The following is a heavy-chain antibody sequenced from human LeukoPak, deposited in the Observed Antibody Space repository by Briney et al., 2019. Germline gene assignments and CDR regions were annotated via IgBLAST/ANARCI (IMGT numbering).Heavy chain of an antibody. CDR3: ARARVLRFLEWFPGLDS. D-gene: IGHD3-3*01. CDR2: MNPNSGNT. CDR1: GYTFTSYD. Sequence: ASVKVSCKASGYTFTSYDINWVRQATGQGLEWMGWMNPNSGNTGYAQKFQGRVTMTRNTSISTAYMELSSLRSEDTAVYYCARARVLRFLEWFPGLDSWGQGTLVTVSS. J-gene: IGHJ5*01. V-gene: IGHV1-8*01.